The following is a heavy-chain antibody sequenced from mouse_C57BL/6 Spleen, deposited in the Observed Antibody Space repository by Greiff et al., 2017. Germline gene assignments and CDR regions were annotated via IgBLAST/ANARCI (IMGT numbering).Heavy chain of an antibody. CDR1: GYTFTSYW. V-gene: IGHV1-7*01. J-gene: IGHJ2*01. CDR2: INPSSGYT. Sequence: VQLQQSGAELSKPGASVKLSCKASGYTFTSYWMHWVKQRPGQGLEWIGYINPSSGYTKYNQKFKDKATLTADKSSSTAYMQLSSLTYEESAEYSGANYCDNEGGGKNYWGQGTTLTVSS. CDR3: ANYCDNEGGGKNY. D-gene: IGHD2-4*01.